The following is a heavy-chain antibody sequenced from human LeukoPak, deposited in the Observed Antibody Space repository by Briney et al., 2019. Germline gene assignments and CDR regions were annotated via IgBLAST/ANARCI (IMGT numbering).Heavy chain of an antibody. Sequence: GGSLRLSCAASGFTFSSYGMHWVRQAPGKGLEWVAVIWYDGSNKYYADSVKSRFTISRDNSKNTLYLQMNSLRAEDTAVYYCATYGDYEGFDYWGQGTLVTVSS. CDR2: IWYDGSNK. V-gene: IGHV3-33*01. J-gene: IGHJ4*02. CDR3: ATYGDYEGFDY. D-gene: IGHD4-17*01. CDR1: GFTFSSYG.